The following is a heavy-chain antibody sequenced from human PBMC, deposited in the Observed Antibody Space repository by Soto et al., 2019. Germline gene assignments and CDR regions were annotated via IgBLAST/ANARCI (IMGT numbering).Heavy chain of an antibody. CDR3: AKGGYSSGWLKDYYYYGMDV. J-gene: IGHJ6*02. Sequence: QVQLVESGGGVVQPGRSLRLSCAASGFTVSSYGMHWVRQAPGKGLEWVAVISYDGSNKYYADSVKGRFTISRDNSKNTLYLQMNSLRAEDTAVYYCAKGGYSSGWLKDYYYYGMDVWGQGTTVTVSS. CDR2: ISYDGSNK. D-gene: IGHD6-19*01. V-gene: IGHV3-30*18. CDR1: GFTVSSYG.